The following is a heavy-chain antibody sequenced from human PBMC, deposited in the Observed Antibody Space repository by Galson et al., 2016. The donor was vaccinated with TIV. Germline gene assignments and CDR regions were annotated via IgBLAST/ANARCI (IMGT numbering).Heavy chain of an antibody. J-gene: IGHJ6*02. Sequence: SLRLSCAASQFTFTSYSIHWVRQAPGKGLEWLSVLSSDGSNKFYADSVKGRFTLSRDKSKRTVFLQMDRLTPDDTAVYYCARDAVTYPSYYHLYGMDVWGQGSPLTVSS. CDR2: LSSDGSNK. CDR1: QFTFTSYS. D-gene: IGHD2-21*02. CDR3: ARDAVTYPSYYHLYGMDV. V-gene: IGHV3-30*04.